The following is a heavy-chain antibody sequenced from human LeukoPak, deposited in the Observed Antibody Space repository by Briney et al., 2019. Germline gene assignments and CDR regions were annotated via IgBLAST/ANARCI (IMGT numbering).Heavy chain of an antibody. D-gene: IGHD6-19*01. CDR1: GGSISSYY. CDR2: IYYSGST. Sequence: SETLSLTCTVSGGSISSYYWSWIRQPPGKGLEWIGYIYYSGSTNYNPSLKSRVTISVDTSKNQFSLKLSSVTAAVTAVYYCARLLAVAGNAADYWGQGTLVTVSS. V-gene: IGHV4-59*08. CDR3: ARLLAVAGNAADY. J-gene: IGHJ4*02.